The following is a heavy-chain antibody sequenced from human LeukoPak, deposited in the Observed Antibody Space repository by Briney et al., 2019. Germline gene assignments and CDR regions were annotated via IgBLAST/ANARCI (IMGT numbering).Heavy chain of an antibody. CDR2: IYYSGST. J-gene: IGHJ4*02. CDR1: GGSISSNSYY. CDR3: ARDIELRGGYFDY. Sequence: PSETLSLTCAVSGGSISSNSYYWGWIRQPPGKGLEWIGSIYYSGSTYYNPSLKSRVTMSVDTSKNQFSLKLSSVTAADTAVYYCARDIELRGGYFDYWGQGTLVTVSS. D-gene: IGHD2/OR15-2a*01. V-gene: IGHV4-39*07.